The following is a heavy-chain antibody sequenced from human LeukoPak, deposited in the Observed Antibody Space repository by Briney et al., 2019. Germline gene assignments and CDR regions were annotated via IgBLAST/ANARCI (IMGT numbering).Heavy chain of an antibody. V-gene: IGHV4-59*01. D-gene: IGHD6-13*01. CDR2: IYYSGST. Sequence: SEALSLTCTVSGGSISSYYWSWIRQPPGKGLEWIGYIYYSGSTNCNPSLKSRVTISVDTSKNQFSLKLSSVTAADTAVYYCARFPGYIAAAEYYFDYWGQGTLVTVSS. J-gene: IGHJ4*02. CDR1: GGSISSYY. CDR3: ARFPGYIAAAEYYFDY.